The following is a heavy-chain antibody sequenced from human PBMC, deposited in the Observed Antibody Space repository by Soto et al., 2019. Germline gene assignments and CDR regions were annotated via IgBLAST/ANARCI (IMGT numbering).Heavy chain of an antibody. CDR3: ARANDFWSGYPRITFDY. D-gene: IGHD3-3*01. J-gene: IGHJ4*02. Sequence: RVRWAAAWCKCVDVYVRCILKTQGKGLEWVSYISSSGSTIYYADSVKGRFTISRDNAKNSLYLQMNSLRAEDTAVYYCARANDFWSGYPRITFDYWGQGTLVTVSS. CDR2: ISSSGSTI. V-gene: IGHV3-11*01. CDR1: WCKCVDVY.